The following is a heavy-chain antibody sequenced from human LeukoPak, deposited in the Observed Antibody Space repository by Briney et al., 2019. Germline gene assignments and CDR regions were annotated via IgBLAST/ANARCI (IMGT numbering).Heavy chain of an antibody. V-gene: IGHV3-33*06. J-gene: IGHJ4*02. CDR2: IWIDGSGV. CDR1: GFPFSRYG. CDR3: AKASNVYNGHYFDY. Sequence: GGSLRLSCAASGFPFSRYGMHWVRQAPGKGLEWVAVIWIDGSGVYYADCVQGRFTISRDNSENTLYLQMDNLRAEDTAVYYCAKASNVYNGHYFDYWGQGTPVTVSS. D-gene: IGHD5-24*01.